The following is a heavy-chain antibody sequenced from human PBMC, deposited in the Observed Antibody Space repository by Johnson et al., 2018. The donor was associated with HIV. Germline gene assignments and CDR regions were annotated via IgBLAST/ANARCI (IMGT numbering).Heavy chain of an antibody. Sequence: VQLVESGGGVVRPGGSLRLSCAASGLKFDDYGMSWVRQAPGKGLEWVSGINWNGGSTGYADSVKVRFTISRDNTNNSLYLQMNSLRAEETALYYFARGVRDSSGYPFAFDIWGQGTMVSVSS. CDR1: GLKFDDYG. J-gene: IGHJ3*02. D-gene: IGHD3-22*01. CDR3: ARGVRDSSGYPFAFDI. CDR2: INWNGGST. V-gene: IGHV3-20*04.